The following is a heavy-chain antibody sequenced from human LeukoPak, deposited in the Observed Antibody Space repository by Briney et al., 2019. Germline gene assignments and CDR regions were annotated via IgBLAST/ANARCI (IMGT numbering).Heavy chain of an antibody. Sequence: PSETLSLTCTVSGDSISSTYYYWTWIRQHTGKGLEWIGYIYYSGSTYYNPSLKSRVIMSVDTSKNQFSLKLSSVTAADTAVYYCARFPHHGKNYWYFDLWGRGTLVTVSS. J-gene: IGHJ2*01. V-gene: IGHV4-31*03. CDR1: GDSISSTYYY. D-gene: IGHD1-14*01. CDR2: IYYSGST. CDR3: ARFPHHGKNYWYFDL.